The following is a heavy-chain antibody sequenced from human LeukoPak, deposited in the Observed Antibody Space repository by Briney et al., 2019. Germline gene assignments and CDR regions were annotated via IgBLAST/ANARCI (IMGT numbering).Heavy chain of an antibody. D-gene: IGHD3-10*01. CDR2: ISYDGGNK. CDR3: AKDHLDMVRGVENWFDP. V-gene: IGHV3-30*18. J-gene: IGHJ5*02. Sequence: PGGSLRLSCAASGFTFSSYGMHWVRQAPGKGLEWVAVISYDGGNKYYADSVKGRFTISRDNSKNTLYLQMNSLRAEDTAVYYCAKDHLDMVRGVENWFDPWGQGTLVTVSS. CDR1: GFTFSSYG.